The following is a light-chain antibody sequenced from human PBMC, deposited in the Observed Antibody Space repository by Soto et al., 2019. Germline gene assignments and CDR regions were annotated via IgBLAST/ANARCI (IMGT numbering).Light chain of an antibody. CDR2: DAS. V-gene: IGKV1-5*01. J-gene: IGKJ1*01. CDR1: QSISSW. Sequence: DIQMTQSPSTLSASVGERVTITFRASQSISSWLAWYQQKPGKAPKLLIYDASSLESGVPSRVSGSGSGTEFTLTISSLQPDDFATYYCQQYNTFWTFGPGTKVDIK. CDR3: QQYNTFWT.